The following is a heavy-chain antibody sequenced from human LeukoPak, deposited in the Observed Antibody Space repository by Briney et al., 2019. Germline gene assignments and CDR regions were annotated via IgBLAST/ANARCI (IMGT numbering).Heavy chain of an antibody. Sequence: GESLKISCEGSGYNFTSDWIAWVRQMPGKGLEWMGIIYPGDSDNRYSPSFEGQVTISADKSINTAYLRWSSLKASDTAMYYCARMTSDWYLDYWGQGTLVAVSS. CDR3: ARMTSDWYLDY. V-gene: IGHV5-51*01. J-gene: IGHJ4*02. CDR2: IYPGDSDN. D-gene: IGHD6-19*01. CDR1: GYNFTSDW.